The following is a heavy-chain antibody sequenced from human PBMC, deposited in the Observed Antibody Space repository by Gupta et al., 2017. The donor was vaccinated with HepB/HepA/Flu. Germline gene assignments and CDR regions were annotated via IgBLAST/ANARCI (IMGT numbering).Heavy chain of an antibody. CDR3: ARHANGGTYPRDV. D-gene: IGHD2-15*01. V-gene: IGHV4-59*08. J-gene: IGHJ6*02. Sequence: QVQLQQSGPGLVKPSETLSLTCRVSGDSISNYYWSWVRQPPGKGLEWIAYSHYTAETNYNPSVKSRLTVSVDASKSQFSLRLDSVTAADMAVYFCARHANGGTYPRDVWGQGTTVTVSS. CDR2: SHYTAET. CDR1: GDSISNYY.